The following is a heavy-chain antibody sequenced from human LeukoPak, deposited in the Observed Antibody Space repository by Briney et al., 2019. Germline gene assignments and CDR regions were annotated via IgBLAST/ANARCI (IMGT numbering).Heavy chain of an antibody. V-gene: IGHV4-38-2*01. CDR1: GYSISSGYY. CDR2: IYHSGST. J-gene: IGHJ5*02. Sequence: PSETLSLTCAVSGYSISSGYYWGWIRQPPGKGLEWIGSIYHSGSTHYNPSLKSRVTISVDTSKNQFSLKLSSVTAADTAVYYCARHRPIVVVPAASFDPWGQGTLVTVSS. CDR3: ARHRPIVVVPAASFDP. D-gene: IGHD2-2*01.